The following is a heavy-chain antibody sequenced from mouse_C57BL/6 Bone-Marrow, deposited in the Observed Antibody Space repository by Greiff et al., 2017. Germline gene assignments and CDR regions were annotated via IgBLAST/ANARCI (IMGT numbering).Heavy chain of an antibody. Sequence: VQLQQPGAELVKPGASVKLSCKASGYTFTSYWMHWVKQRPGQGLEWIGMIHPNSGSTNYNEKFKSKATLTVDKSSSTAYMQLSSLTSEDSAVYYGGRRDIVTTRYYAMDYWGQGTSVTVSS. CDR1: GYTFTSYW. CDR3: GRRDIVTTRYYAMDY. V-gene: IGHV1-64*01. D-gene: IGHD2-5*01. J-gene: IGHJ4*01. CDR2: IHPNSGST.